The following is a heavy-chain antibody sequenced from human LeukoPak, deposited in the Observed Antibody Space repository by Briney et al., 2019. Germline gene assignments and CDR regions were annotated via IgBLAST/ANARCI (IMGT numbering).Heavy chain of an antibody. J-gene: IGHJ4*02. D-gene: IGHD3-10*01. CDR1: GGSISSSSYY. V-gene: IGHV4-39*07. CDR2: IYYSGST. CDR3: ARGYYYGSGSYQFDY. Sequence: SETLSLTCTVSGGSISSSSYYWGWIRQPPGKGLEWIGSIYYSGSTYYNPSLKSRVTISVDTSKNQFSLKLSSVTAADTAVYYCARGYYYGSGSYQFDYWGQGTLVTVS.